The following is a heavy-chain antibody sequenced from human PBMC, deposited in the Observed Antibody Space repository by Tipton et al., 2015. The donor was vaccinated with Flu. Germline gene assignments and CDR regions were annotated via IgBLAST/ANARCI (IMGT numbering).Heavy chain of an antibody. CDR3: ARRDYSNYVSEPKNWFDP. J-gene: IGHJ5*02. Sequence: TLSLTCSVSGDSIGSPYLWGWIRQPPGKGLEWIGNAHQAGSTHYNPSLRSRVTISLDRPKNQFSLRLTSVTAADTAVYCCARRDYSNYVSEPKNWFDPWGQGTLVSVSS. CDR2: AHQAGST. V-gene: IGHV4-38-2*01. D-gene: IGHD4-11*01. CDR1: GDSIGSPYL.